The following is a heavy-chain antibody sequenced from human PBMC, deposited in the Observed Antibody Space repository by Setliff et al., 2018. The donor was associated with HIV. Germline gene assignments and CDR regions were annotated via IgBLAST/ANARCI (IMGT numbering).Heavy chain of an antibody. V-gene: IGHV3-7*03. CDR2: IKRDGSEK. D-gene: IGHD3-22*01. CDR3: ARVGGHYFDSSGCFGI. CDR1: GFTFSTYW. J-gene: IGHJ3*02. Sequence: GGSLRLSCAASGFTFSTYWMSWVRQAPGKGLEWVANIKRDGSEKYYVGSVKGRFTISRDNAKNSLSLQMNSLRVEDTAMYYCARVGGHYFDSSGCFGIWGQGTMVTVSS.